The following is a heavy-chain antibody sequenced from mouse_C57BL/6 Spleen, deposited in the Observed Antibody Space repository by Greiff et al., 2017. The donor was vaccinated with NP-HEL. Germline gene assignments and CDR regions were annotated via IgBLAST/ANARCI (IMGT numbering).Heavy chain of an antibody. Sequence: EVKLVESGGGLVQPGGSLKLSCAASGFTFSDYYMSWVRQTPEKRLEWVAYISNGGGSTYYPDPVKGRFTISRDNAKNTLYLQMSRLKSEDTAMYYCARQGLDYGTFAYWGQATLVTVSA. CDR3: ARQGLDYGTFAY. CDR1: GFTFSDYY. CDR2: ISNGGGST. J-gene: IGHJ3*01. V-gene: IGHV5-12*01. D-gene: IGHD1-1*02.